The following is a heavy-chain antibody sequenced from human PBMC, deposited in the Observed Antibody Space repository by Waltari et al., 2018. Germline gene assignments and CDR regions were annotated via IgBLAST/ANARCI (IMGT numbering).Heavy chain of an antibody. Sequence: QVQLVESGGGVVQPGRSLRLSCAASGFTFSSYGMHWVRQAPGKGLEWVAVIWYDGSNKYYADSVKGRFTISRDNSKNTLYLQMNSLRAEDTAMYYCAKTANYYDSSGYIDYWGQGTLVTVSS. CDR1: GFTFSSYG. CDR2: IWYDGSNK. V-gene: IGHV3-33*08. CDR3: AKTANYYDSSGYIDY. D-gene: IGHD3-22*01. J-gene: IGHJ4*02.